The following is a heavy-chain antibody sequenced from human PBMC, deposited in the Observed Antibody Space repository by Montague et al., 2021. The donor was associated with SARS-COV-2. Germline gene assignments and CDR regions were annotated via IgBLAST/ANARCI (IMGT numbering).Heavy chain of an antibody. CDR2: IYWDDDK. Sequence: PALVKPTQTLTLTCSFSGFSLRTSGVGVGWIRQPPGKALDWLSVIYWDDDKRYSPSLKIRLTVTKDTSKNQVVLTITNMDPVDTATYYCVHSYADYLFDYWGQGTMVSVSS. CDR3: VHSYADYLFDY. CDR1: GFSLRTSGVG. D-gene: IGHD4-17*01. J-gene: IGHJ4*02. V-gene: IGHV2-5*02.